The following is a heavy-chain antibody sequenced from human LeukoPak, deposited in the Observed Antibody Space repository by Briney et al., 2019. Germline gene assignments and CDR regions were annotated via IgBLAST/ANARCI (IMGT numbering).Heavy chain of an antibody. J-gene: IGHJ6*03. CDR1: GDSVSSNSAA. CDR2: TYYRSKWYN. D-gene: IGHD3-10*01. Sequence: SQTLSLTCAISGDSVSSNSAAWNWIRQSPSRGLEWLGRTYYRSKWYNDYAVSVKSRITINPDTSKNQFSLQLNSVTPEDTAVYYCARDYKLLWFGERYYYYMDVWGKGTTVTISS. CDR3: ARDYKLLWFGERYYYYMDV. V-gene: IGHV6-1*01.